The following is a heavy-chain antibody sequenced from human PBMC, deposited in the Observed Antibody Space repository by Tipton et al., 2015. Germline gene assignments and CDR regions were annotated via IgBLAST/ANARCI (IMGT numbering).Heavy chain of an antibody. D-gene: IGHD6-13*01. CDR1: GFTFSTYS. J-gene: IGHJ6*02. CDR2: ISSGSTYI. CDR3: ARVPFRDFLSSSWYKPRSYSCGMEV. Sequence: SLRLSCAASGFTFSTYSMNWVRQAPGKGLEWVSSISSGSTYIYYADSVKGRFTISSDNAKNSLYLQMNSLRAEDTDVYYCARVPFRDFLSSSWYKPRSYSCGMEVWGQGTQVSVSS. V-gene: IGHV3-21*01.